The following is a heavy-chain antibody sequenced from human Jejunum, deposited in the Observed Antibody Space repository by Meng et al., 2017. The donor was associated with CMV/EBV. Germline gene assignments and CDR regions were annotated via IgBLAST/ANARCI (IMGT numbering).Heavy chain of an antibody. CDR3: ARLYDFWSGSTSNTFDM. CDR2: MSSSGRNI. D-gene: IGHD3-3*01. Sequence: SNYEMIWVRQAPGKGLEWVSYMSSSGRNIYYADSVKGRFTISRDIGKNALYLQMDSLRAEDTAVYYCARLYDFWSGSTSNTFDMWGQGTMVTVSS. V-gene: IGHV3-48*03. J-gene: IGHJ3*02. CDR1: SNYE.